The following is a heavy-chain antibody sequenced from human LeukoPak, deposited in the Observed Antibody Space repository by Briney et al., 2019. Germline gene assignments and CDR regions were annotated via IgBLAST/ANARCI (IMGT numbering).Heavy chain of an antibody. CDR2: IYSGGST. J-gene: IGHJ3*02. V-gene: IGHV3-66*01. CDR1: GFTVSSNY. Sequence: GGSLRLSCAASGFTVSSNYMSWVRQAPGKGLEWVSVIYSGGSTYYADSVKGRFTISRDNSKNTLYLQMNSRRAEDTAVYYCAREGVLDAFDIWGQGTMVTVSS. D-gene: IGHD2-8*01. CDR3: AREGVLDAFDI.